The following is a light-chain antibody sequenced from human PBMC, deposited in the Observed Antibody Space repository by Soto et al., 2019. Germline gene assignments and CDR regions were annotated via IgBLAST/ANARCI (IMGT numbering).Light chain of an antibody. V-gene: IGKV1-9*01. Sequence: DIQLTQSPSLLSASVGDRVTITCRASQGISSYLAWYQQKPGKAPELLIYAASTLQSGVPSRFSGSGSGTEFTLTISSLQPEDFATYYCQQLYSYPITFGQRTRLEIK. CDR3: QQLYSYPIT. CDR2: AAS. CDR1: QGISSY. J-gene: IGKJ5*01.